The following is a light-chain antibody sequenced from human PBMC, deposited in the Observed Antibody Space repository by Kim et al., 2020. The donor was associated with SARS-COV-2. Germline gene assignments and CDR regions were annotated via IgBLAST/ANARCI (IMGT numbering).Light chain of an antibody. V-gene: IGKV3-20*01. CDR1: QSVSSNY. Sequence: PGESATLSCRASQSVSSNYLAWYQQKPGQAPRLLIYGASSRATGIPDRFSGSGSGTDFTLTISRLEPEDFAVYYCQHYDTSPPRYTFGQGTKLEI. CDR2: GAS. CDR3: QHYDTSPPRYT. J-gene: IGKJ2*01.